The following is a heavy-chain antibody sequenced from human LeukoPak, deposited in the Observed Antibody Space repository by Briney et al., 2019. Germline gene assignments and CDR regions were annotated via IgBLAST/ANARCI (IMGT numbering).Heavy chain of an antibody. CDR2: INTNTGNP. J-gene: IGHJ4*02. CDR3: ARRGDYYDFWSGQTYYFDY. CDR1: GYTFTSYA. V-gene: IGHV7-4-1*02. Sequence: ASVKVSCKASGYTFTSYAMNWVRQAPGQGLEWMGWINTNTGNPTYAQGFTGRFVFSLDTSVSTAYLQISSLKAEDTAVYYCARRGDYYDFWSGQTYYFDYWGQGTLVTVSS. D-gene: IGHD3-3*01.